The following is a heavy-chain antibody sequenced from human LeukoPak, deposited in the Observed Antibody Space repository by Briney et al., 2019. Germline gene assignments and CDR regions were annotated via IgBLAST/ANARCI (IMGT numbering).Heavy chain of an antibody. V-gene: IGHV4-4*07. CDR2: IDSSGTT. CDR1: GGSISGYY. J-gene: IGHJ5*01. Sequence: PSETLSLTCTVSGGSISGYYWSWIRQPAGKGPEWMGRIDSSGTTRYDSSLKSRLTMSVDTSKDQFSLKLTSVTAADTAVYYCAGGLSASYDFNWFDSWGQGTLVTVSS. CDR3: AGGLSASYDFNWFDS. D-gene: IGHD2/OR15-2a*01.